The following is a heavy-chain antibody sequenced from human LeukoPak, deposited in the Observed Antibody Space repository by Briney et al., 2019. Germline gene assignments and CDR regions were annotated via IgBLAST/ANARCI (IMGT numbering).Heavy chain of an antibody. Sequence: NPSETLSLTCIVSGDSISSYYWSWIRQPPGKGLEWIGYISYSGSTNYNPSLKSRVTISVDTSKNQFSLNLTSVTAADTAMYYCARWSLHSSGWYFHYWGQGPLDTVSS. D-gene: IGHD6-19*01. CDR3: ARWSLHSSGWYFHY. CDR1: GDSISSYY. CDR2: ISYSGST. V-gene: IGHV4-59*01. J-gene: IGHJ4*02.